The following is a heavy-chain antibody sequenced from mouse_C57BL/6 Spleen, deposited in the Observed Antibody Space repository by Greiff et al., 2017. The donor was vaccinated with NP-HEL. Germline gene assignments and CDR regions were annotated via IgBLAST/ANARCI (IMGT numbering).Heavy chain of an antibody. CDR2: INPSNGGT. J-gene: IGHJ4*01. V-gene: IGHV1-53*01. D-gene: IGHD1-1*01. CDR3: ARDYYGSSYDYAMDY. Sequence: QVQLQQPGTELVKPGASVKLSCKASGYTFTSYWMHWVKQRPGQGLEWIGNINPSNGGTNYNEKFKSKVTLTVDKSSSTAYMQLSSLTSEDSAVYYCARDYYGSSYDYAMDYWGQGTSVTVSS. CDR1: GYTFTSYW.